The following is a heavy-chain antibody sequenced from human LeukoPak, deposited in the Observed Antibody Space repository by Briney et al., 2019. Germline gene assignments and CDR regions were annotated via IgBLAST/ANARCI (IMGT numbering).Heavy chain of an antibody. J-gene: IGHJ6*03. CDR2: MNPNSGNT. CDR1: GYTFTSYD. CDR3: ARGPHQIKGNYYYYYYMDV. V-gene: IGHV1-8*01. Sequence: ASVKVSCKASGYTFTSYDINWVRQATGQGLEWMGWMNPNSGNTGYAQKFQGRVTMTRNTSISTAYMELSSLRSEDTAVYYCARGPHQIKGNYYYYYYMDVWGKGTTVTISS.